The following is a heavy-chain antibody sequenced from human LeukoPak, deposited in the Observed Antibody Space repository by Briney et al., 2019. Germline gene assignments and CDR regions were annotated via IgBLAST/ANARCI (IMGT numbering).Heavy chain of an antibody. J-gene: IGHJ1*01. V-gene: IGHV1-18*01. D-gene: IGHD3-22*01. CDR2: IGAYNGNT. CDR3: ARDTAGYDSSGYPPYFQH. CDR1: GYTFTSYG. Sequence: GASVKVSCKASGYTFTSYGISWVRQAPGQGLEWMGWIGAYNGNTNYAQKLQGRVTMTTDTSTSTAYMELRSLRSDDTAVYYCARDTAGYDSSGYPPYFQHWGQGTLVTVSS.